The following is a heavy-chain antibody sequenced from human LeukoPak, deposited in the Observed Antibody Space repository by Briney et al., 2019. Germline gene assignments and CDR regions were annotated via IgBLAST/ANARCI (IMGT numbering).Heavy chain of an antibody. CDR2: IKKDGSEK. CDR3: ARGGVHYEDFVY. V-gene: IGHV3-7*01. J-gene: IGHJ4*02. Sequence: PGGALSLSCAASGFRFSDYWMSWVRQAPGKGLEWVANIKKDGSEKYCVDSVKGRFTISRDNAKNSLYLQMNSLRVEDTAVYACARGGVHYEDFVYWGQGTLVTVSS. D-gene: IGHD3-16*01. CDR1: GFRFSDYW.